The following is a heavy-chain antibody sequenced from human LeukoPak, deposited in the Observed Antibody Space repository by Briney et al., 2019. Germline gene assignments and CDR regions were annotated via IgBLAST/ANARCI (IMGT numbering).Heavy chain of an antibody. CDR2: INAGNGNT. V-gene: IGHV1-3*01. J-gene: IGHJ6*03. CDR3: ARAAGGAAEFFYYYYYYMDV. D-gene: IGHD6-13*01. Sequence: EASVKVSCKASGYTFTSYAMHWVRQAPGQRLEWMGWINAGNGNTKYSQKFQGRVTMTRDTSTSTVYMELSSLRSEDTAVYYCARAAGGAAEFFYYYYYYMDVWGKGTTVTVSS. CDR1: GYTFTSYA.